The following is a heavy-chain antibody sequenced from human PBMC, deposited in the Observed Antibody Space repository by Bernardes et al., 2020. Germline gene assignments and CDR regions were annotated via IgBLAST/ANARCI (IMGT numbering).Heavy chain of an antibody. CDR1: GFTFSSYS. Sequence: GGSLRLSCAASGFTFSSYSMNWVRQAPGKGLEWVSYISSSSSTIYYADSVKGRFTISRDNAKNSLYLQMNSLRDEDTAVYYCAREGAAATGDYYYGMDVWDKGTTVTVSS. CDR2: ISSSSSTI. CDR3: AREGAAATGDYYYGMDV. V-gene: IGHV3-48*02. J-gene: IGHJ6*04. D-gene: IGHD2-15*01.